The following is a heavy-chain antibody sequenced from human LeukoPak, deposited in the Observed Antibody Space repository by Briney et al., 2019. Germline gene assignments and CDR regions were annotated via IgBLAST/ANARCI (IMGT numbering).Heavy chain of an antibody. CDR3: AKDHMSSPVTYGYSFDS. V-gene: IGHV3-33*06. CDR1: GFTFSSYG. CDR2: IWSDVSNK. J-gene: IGHJ4*02. Sequence: GGSLSLSCAPSGFTFSSYGMGWVRQAPGGGLGWVAVIWSDVSNKYYADSGKGRFTISRDNSNNTLFRQVTRLRSGETSVYYCAKDHMSSPVTYGYSFDSWGQGTLVTVSS. D-gene: IGHD5-18*01.